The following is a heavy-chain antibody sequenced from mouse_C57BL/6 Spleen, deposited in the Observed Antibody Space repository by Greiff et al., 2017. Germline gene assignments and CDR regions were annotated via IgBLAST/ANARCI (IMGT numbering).Heavy chain of an antibody. CDR1: GYTFTSYW. V-gene: IGHV1-61*01. J-gene: IGHJ2*01. Sequence: QVQLQQPGAELVRPGSSVKLSCKASGYTFTSYWMDWVKQRPGQGLEWIGNIYPSDNETHYNQKFKDKATLTVDKSSSTAYMQLSSLTSEDSAVYYCARGAPEDFDYWGQGTTLTVSS. CDR2: IYPSDNET. CDR3: ARGAPEDFDY.